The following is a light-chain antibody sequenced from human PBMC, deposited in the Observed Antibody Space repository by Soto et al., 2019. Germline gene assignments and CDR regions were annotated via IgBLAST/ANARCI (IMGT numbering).Light chain of an antibody. V-gene: IGKV4-1*01. CDR1: QSVFYRSNNENY. CDR3: QQYYTTPRT. CDR2: RAS. J-gene: IGKJ1*01. Sequence: DILLTHSPDSLAVSLGPRATVNYKSSQSVFYRSNNENYLAWYQQKPGQPPNLLIYRASARESGVPDRFSGSGSGTDFTLTISSLQAEDVAVYYCQQYYTTPRTFGQGTKVDI.